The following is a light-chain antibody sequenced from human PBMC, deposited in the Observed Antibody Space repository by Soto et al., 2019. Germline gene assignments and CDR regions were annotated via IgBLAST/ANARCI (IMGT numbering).Light chain of an antibody. J-gene: IGLJ2*01. CDR2: EVS. CDR3: CSYAGSNNLV. V-gene: IGLV2-8*01. Sequence: QSALTQPPSASGSPGQSVTISCTGTSSDVGDYNYVSWYQQHPGKAPKLMIYEVSKRPSGVPDRFSGSKSGNTASLTVSGLQAEDEADYYCCSYAGSNNLVFGGGTKLTVL. CDR1: SSDVGDYNY.